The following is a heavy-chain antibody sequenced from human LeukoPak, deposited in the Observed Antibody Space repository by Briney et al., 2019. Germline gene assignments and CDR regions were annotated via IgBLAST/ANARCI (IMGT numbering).Heavy chain of an antibody. CDR2: IYSSGST. CDR1: DGSISSYY. D-gene: IGHD6-19*01. CDR3: ARRKAVASACFDF. Sequence: PSETLSLTCTVSDGSISSYYWSWIRQPPGKGLEWIGYIYSSGSTNYNPSLKSRVTISVDKSKNQFSLNLTSVTAADTAVYYCARRKAVASACFDFWGQGTLVTVSS. J-gene: IGHJ4*02. V-gene: IGHV4-59*08.